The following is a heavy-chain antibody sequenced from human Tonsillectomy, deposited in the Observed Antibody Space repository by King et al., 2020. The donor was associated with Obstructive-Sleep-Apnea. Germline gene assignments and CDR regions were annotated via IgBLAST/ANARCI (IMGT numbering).Heavy chain of an antibody. V-gene: IGHV3-9*01. J-gene: IGHJ4*02. CDR2: ISWNRGSI. CDR1: GFTFDYYA. Sequence: VQLVESGGGLVQPGRSLRLSCAASGFTFDYYAMHWVRQAPGKGLEWVSGISWNRGSIGYADSVKGRFTISRDNVKNSLYLQMNSLRAEDTALYYCAKDIGAYCSSTSCYPSNWGQGTLVTVSS. CDR3: AKDIGAYCSSTSCYPSN. D-gene: IGHD2-2*01.